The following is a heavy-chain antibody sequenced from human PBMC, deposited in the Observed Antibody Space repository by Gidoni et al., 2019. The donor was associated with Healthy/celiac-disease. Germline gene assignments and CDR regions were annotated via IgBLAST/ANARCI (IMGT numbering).Heavy chain of an antibody. V-gene: IGHV3-21*01. CDR2: ISSSSSYI. Sequence: EVQLVESGGGLVKPGGSLRLSCADSGFTFSIYSMNWVRQAPGKGLEWVSSISSSSSYIYYADSVKGRFTISRDNAKNSLYLQMNSLRAEDTAVYYCARDRHPDIVGSVWFDPWGQGTLVTVSS. J-gene: IGHJ5*02. CDR1: GFTFSIYS. D-gene: IGHD2-15*01. CDR3: ARDRHPDIVGSVWFDP.